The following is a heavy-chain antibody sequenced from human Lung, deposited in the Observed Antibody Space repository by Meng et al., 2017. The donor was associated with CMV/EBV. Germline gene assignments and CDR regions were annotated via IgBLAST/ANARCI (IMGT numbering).Heavy chain of an antibody. CDR1: GGXISSSSYY. D-gene: IGHD2-2*02. CDR3: ARDLKSYCSSTSCYINWFDP. Sequence: LXCTVSGGXISSSSYYWGWIRQPPGKGLEWIGSIYYSGSTYYNPSLKSRVTISVDTSKNQFSLKLSSVTAADTAVYYCARDLKSYCSSTSCYINWFDPWXQGTXVTVSS. V-gene: IGHV4-39*07. J-gene: IGHJ5*02. CDR2: IYYSGST.